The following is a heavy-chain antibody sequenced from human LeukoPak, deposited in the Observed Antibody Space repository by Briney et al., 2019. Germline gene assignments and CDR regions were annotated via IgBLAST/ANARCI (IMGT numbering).Heavy chain of an antibody. CDR1: GFTFSSYG. D-gene: IGHD3-3*01. V-gene: IGHV3-30*02. CDR3: AKALRITIFGVVPPFDP. Sequence: PGGSLRLSCAASGFTFSSYGMHWVRQAPGKGLEWVAFIRYDGSNRYYADSVKGRFTISRDNSKNTLYLQMNSLRAEDTAVYYCAKALRITIFGVVPPFDPWGRGTLVTVSS. CDR2: IRYDGSNR. J-gene: IGHJ5*02.